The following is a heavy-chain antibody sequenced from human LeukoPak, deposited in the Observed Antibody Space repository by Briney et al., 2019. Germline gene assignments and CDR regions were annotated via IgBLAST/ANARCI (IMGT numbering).Heavy chain of an antibody. D-gene: IGHD5-12*01. Sequence: GRSLRLSCAASGFTFSTYSMKWVRQAPGKGLEWVSYISDSGAMYYADSVRGRFTISRENAQNSLFLQMNSLRAEDTAVYYCARDGGYRGYDADCWGQGTLVTVSS. J-gene: IGHJ4*02. CDR1: GFTFSTYS. CDR2: ISDSGAM. CDR3: ARDGGYRGYDADC. V-gene: IGHV3-48*01.